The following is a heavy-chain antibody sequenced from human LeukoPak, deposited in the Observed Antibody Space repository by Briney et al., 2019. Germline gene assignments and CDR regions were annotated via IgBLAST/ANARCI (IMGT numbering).Heavy chain of an antibody. CDR3: ARESCISTTCLNWFDP. D-gene: IGHD2-2*01. Sequence: GSSVKVSCKASGGTFSSYAIIWVRQAPGHGLEWMGRIIPILGIANYAQKFQGRVTITADKSTSTAYMELSSLRSEDTAVYYCARESCISTTCLNWFDPWGQGTLVTVSS. CDR1: GGTFSSYA. J-gene: IGHJ5*02. CDR2: IIPILGIA. V-gene: IGHV1-69*04.